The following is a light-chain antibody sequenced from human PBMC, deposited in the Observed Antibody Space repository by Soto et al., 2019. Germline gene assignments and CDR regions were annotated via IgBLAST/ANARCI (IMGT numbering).Light chain of an antibody. Sequence: DIQMTQSPSTLSASVGDRVTITCRASQSISSWLAWYQQKPGKAPNLLIYKASSLQSGVPSRFSGSGSGTEFTLTISSLQPDDSATYYCQQYETYSRTFGQGTKVEI. J-gene: IGKJ1*01. CDR1: QSISSW. CDR3: QQYETYSRT. V-gene: IGKV1-5*03. CDR2: KAS.